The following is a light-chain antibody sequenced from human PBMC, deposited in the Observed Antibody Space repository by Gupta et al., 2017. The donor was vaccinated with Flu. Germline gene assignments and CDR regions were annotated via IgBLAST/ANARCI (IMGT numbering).Light chain of an antibody. V-gene: IGKV3-11*01. CDR1: QSVSSY. Sequence: EIVLTQSPATLPLSPGERATLSCRASQSVSSYLAWYQQKPGQAPRLLIYDASNRATGIPARFSGSGSGTDFTLTISSLEPEDFAVYYCQQRSIYIYSFGQGTKLEIK. CDR3: QQRSIYIYS. J-gene: IGKJ2*03. CDR2: DAS.